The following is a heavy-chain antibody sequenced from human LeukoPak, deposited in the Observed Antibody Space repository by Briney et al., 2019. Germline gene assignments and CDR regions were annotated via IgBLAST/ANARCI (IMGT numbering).Heavy chain of an antibody. J-gene: IGHJ4*02. D-gene: IGHD6-13*01. CDR1: GGSISSGGYY. V-gene: IGHV4-31*03. CDR3: ARLKQLALDY. Sequence: SQTLSLTCTVSGGSISSGGYYWTWIRQHPGKGLEWIGYIYYSGSTYYNPSLKSRVTISVDTSKNQFSLKLSSVTAADTAVYYCARLKQLALDYWGQGTLVTVSS. CDR2: IYYSGST.